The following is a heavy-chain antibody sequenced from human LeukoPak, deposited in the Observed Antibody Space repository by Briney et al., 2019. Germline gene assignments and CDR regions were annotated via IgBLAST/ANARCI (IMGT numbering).Heavy chain of an antibody. CDR2: ISGSGGST. D-gene: IGHD1-26*01. V-gene: IGHV3-23*01. J-gene: IGHJ3*02. CDR1: GFTFSSYA. Sequence: GGSLRLSCAASGFTFSSYAMSWVRQAPGKGLEWVSAISGSGGSTYYADSVKGRFTISRDNSKNTLYLQMNSLRAEDTAVYYCANSVGATSAFDIWGQGTMVTVSS. CDR3: ANSVGATSAFDI.